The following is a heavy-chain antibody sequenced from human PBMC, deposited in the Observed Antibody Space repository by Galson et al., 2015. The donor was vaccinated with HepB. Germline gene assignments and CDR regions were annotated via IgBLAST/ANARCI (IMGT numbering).Heavy chain of an antibody. CDR1: GFTFTSSA. CDR3: ARGGYSYGYGVGYYFDY. J-gene: IGHJ4*02. Sequence: SVKVSCKASGFTFTSSAMQWVRQARGQRLEWIGWIVVGSGNTNYAQKFQGRVTITADESTSTAYMELSSLRSEDTAVYYCARGGYSYGYGVGYYFDYWGQGTLVTVSS. D-gene: IGHD5-18*01. V-gene: IGHV1-58*02. CDR2: IVVGSGNT.